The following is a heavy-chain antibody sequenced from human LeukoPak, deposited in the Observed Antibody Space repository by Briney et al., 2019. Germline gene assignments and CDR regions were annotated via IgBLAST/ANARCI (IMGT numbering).Heavy chain of an antibody. CDR1: GGSIRSSYYY. CDR2: IYDSGST. CDR3: ARTIVGLYYFDY. V-gene: IGHV4-39*07. D-gene: IGHD1-26*01. Sequence: PSETLSLTCTVSGGSIRSSYYYWGWIRQPPGKGLEWIGSIYDSGSTYYNPSLKSRVTISVDTSKNQFSLKLSSVTAADTAVYYCARTIVGLYYFDYWGQGTRVTVSS. J-gene: IGHJ4*02.